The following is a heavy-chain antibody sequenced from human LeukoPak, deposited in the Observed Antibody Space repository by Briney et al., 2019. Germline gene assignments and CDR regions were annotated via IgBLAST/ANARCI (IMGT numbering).Heavy chain of an antibody. CDR2: INHSGST. J-gene: IGHJ4*02. CDR3: ARSSRVLRYFDY. V-gene: IGHV4-34*01. Sequence: PSENLSLTCAVYGGSFSGYYWSWIRQPPGKGLEWIGEINHSGSTNYNPSLKSRVTISVDTSKNQFSLKLSSVTAADTAVYYCARSSRVLRYFDYWGQGTLVTVSS. CDR1: GGSFSGYY. D-gene: IGHD3-9*01.